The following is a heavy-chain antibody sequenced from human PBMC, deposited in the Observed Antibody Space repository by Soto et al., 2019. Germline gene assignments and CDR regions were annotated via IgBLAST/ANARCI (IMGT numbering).Heavy chain of an antibody. Sequence: GSGPTLVNPTQTLTLTCTFSGFSLSTSGMCVSWIRQPPGKALEWLARIDWDDDKYYNTSLRTRLTISKDTSKNQVVLTMTNMGPVDTATYYCARTRISIAAASDYWGQGTLVTVSS. CDR3: ARTRISIAAASDY. CDR2: IDWDDDK. J-gene: IGHJ4*02. CDR1: GFSLSTSGMC. D-gene: IGHD6-13*01. V-gene: IGHV2-70*11.